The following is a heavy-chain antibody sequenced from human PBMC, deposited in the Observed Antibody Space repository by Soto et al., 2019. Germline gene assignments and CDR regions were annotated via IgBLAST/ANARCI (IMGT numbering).Heavy chain of an antibody. CDR1: GYSFTRYW. J-gene: IGHJ6*02. CDR2: IYPGDSDT. CDR3: AREAHCSSTSCHAPGYYYYGMDV. V-gene: IGHV5-51*01. Sequence: PGESLKISCQGSGYSFTRYWLGWVRQMPGKGLEWMGIIYPGDSDTRYSPSFQGQVTISADKSISTAYLQWSSLKASDTAMYYCAREAHCSSTSCHAPGYYYYGMDVWGQGTTVTVSS. D-gene: IGHD2-2*01.